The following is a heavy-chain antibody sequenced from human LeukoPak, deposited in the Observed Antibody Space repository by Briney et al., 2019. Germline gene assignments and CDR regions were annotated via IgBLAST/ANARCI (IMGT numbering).Heavy chain of an antibody. V-gene: IGHV3-23*01. CDR1: GFTFSSYA. Sequence: GGSLRLSCAGSGFTFSSYAMSWVRQAPGQGLEWVSVISDSGDYTSYADSVRGRFTISRDNSRNTLYLQMISLRPEDTAVYYCAKDTPIGKYCTIGVFPPFDYGGKGPLVTVSS. D-gene: IGHD2-8*01. CDR3: AKDTPIGKYCTIGVFPPFDY. J-gene: IGHJ4*02. CDR2: ISDSGDYT.